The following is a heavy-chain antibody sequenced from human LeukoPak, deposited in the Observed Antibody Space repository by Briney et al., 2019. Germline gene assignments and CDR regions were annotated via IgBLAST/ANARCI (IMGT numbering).Heavy chain of an antibody. CDR3: ATQHAPMVRGVPDY. CDR1: GFTFRDYY. D-gene: IGHD3-10*01. V-gene: IGHV3-11*01. J-gene: IGHJ4*02. CDR2: ISSSGSIR. Sequence: PGGSLRLSCAASGFTFRDYYMSWIRQAPGKGLEWVSYISSSGSIRYSADSVKGRFTISRDNAQNSLYLQMNSLRAEDTAVYYCATQHAPMVRGVPDYWGQGTLVTVSS.